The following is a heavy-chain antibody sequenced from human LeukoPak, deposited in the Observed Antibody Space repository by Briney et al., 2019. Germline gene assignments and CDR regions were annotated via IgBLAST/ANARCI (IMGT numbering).Heavy chain of an antibody. J-gene: IGHJ4*02. V-gene: IGHV3-23*01. CDR1: GFTFSSYS. CDR3: AKAGYCSSTSCLEDY. D-gene: IGHD2-2*01. Sequence: GGSLRLSCAASGFTFSSYSMNWVRQAPGKGLEWVSAISGSGIITSGSSSYYADSVKGRFTISRDNSKNTMYLQMNSLRAEDTAVYYCAKAGYCSSTSCLEDYWGQGTLVTVSS. CDR2: ISGSGIITSGSSS.